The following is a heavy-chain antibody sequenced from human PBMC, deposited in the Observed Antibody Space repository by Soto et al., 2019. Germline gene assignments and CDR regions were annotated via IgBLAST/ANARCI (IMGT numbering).Heavy chain of an antibody. Sequence: VQLVQSGAEVKKPGTSVKVSCKASGGTLSSYAISWVRQAPGQGLEWMGGIIPIFGTANYAQKFQGRVTITAEESTSTAYVALSSLRSEDTAVYYCARARRMAVAGTGAAFDIWGQGRMVVVCS. V-gene: IGHV1-69*01. CDR3: ARARRMAVAGTGAAFDI. CDR1: GGTLSSYA. D-gene: IGHD6-19*01. J-gene: IGHJ3*02. CDR2: IIPIFGTA.